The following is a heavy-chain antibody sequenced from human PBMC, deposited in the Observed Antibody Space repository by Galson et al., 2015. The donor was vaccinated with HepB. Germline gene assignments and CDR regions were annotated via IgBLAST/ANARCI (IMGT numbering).Heavy chain of an antibody. CDR3: ARSVAQQQLVLSTHTIYYYYGMDV. Sequence: TLSLTCPVSGGSISSSSYYWGWIRQPPGKGLEWIGSIYYSGSTYYNPSLKSRVTISVDTSKNQFSLKLSSVTAADTAVYYCARSVAQQQLVLSTHTIYYYYGMDVWGQGTTVTVSS. V-gene: IGHV4-39*01. CDR2: IYYSGST. D-gene: IGHD6-13*01. CDR1: GGSISSSSYY. J-gene: IGHJ6*02.